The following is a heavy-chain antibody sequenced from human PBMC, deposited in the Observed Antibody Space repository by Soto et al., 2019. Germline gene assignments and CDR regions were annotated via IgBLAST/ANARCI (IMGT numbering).Heavy chain of an antibody. Sequence: QLQLQESGPGLVKPSETLSLTCTVSGGSISSSSYYWGWIRQPPGKGLEWIGSIYYSGSTYYNPSLKSRVTISVDTSKNQFSLKLSSVTAADTAVYYCARRGGSYDAFDIWGQGTMVTVSS. J-gene: IGHJ3*02. CDR3: ARRGGSYDAFDI. CDR1: GGSISSSSYY. D-gene: IGHD3-10*01. CDR2: IYYSGST. V-gene: IGHV4-39*01.